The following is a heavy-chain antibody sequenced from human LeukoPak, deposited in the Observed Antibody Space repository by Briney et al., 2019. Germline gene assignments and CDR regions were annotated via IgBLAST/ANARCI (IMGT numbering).Heavy chain of an antibody. CDR2: IREDESER. Sequence: GGSLRLSCVASGFTFTTHAMDWVRQAPGKGLEWVANIREDESERNYVDSVRGRFTISRDNAWNSLYLQMDSLRPEDTAVYYCAREYWSRLDWGRGTLVTVSS. V-gene: IGHV3-7*01. CDR3: AREYWSRLD. D-gene: IGHD2-15*01. J-gene: IGHJ4*02. CDR1: GFTFTTHA.